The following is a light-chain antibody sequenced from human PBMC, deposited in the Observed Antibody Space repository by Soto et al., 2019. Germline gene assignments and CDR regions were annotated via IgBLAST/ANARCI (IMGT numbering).Light chain of an antibody. CDR3: SSFRSGSVVL. CDR2: GVT. Sequence: QSVLTQPASVSGSPGQAITISCTGTSSDVGGYNYVSWYQQHTGKAPKLVIYGVTYRPSGVSARFSGSKFQNTASLTISGLQAEDEADYCCSSFRSGSVVLFGGGTKLTVL. J-gene: IGLJ3*02. CDR1: SSDVGGYNY. V-gene: IGLV2-14*01.